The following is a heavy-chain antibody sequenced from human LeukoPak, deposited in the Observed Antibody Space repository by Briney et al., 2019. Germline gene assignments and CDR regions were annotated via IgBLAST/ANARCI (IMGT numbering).Heavy chain of an antibody. CDR2: ISSSSSYI. D-gene: IGHD3-3*01. CDR1: GFTFSSYS. V-gene: IGHV3-21*01. Sequence: GGSLRLSCAASGFTFSSYSMNWVRQAPGKGLEWVSSISSSSSYIYYADSVKGRFTISRDNAKNSLYLQMNSLRAEDTAVYYCARDSPEDFWSGYLYYYYYYMDVWGKGTTVTVSS. J-gene: IGHJ6*03. CDR3: ARDSPEDFWSGYLYYYYYYMDV.